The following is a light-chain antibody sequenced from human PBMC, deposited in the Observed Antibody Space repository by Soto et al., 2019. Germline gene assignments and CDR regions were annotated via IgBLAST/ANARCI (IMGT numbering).Light chain of an antibody. CDR1: SSNIGTNY. J-gene: IGLJ3*02. V-gene: IGLV1-47*02. CDR3: SSSAGIYHYLV. CDR2: CND. Sequence: QSVLTQPPSASGTPGQRVTISCSGSSSNIGTNYVYWYKQLPGTAPKLLIYCNDQRPSGVPDRLSGSKSGTSASLAISGLRSEDEADYYCSSSAGIYHYLVFGGGTKLTVL.